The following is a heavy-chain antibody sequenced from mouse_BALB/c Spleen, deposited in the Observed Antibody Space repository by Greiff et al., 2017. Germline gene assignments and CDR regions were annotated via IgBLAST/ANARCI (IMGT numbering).Heavy chain of an antibody. V-gene: IGHV5-6-5*01. J-gene: IGHJ2*01. D-gene: IGHD1-2*01. CDR3: AKFITTAQGFDY. CDR1: GFTFSSYA. CDR2: ISSGGST. Sequence: EVQVVESGGGLVKPGGSLKLSCAASGFTFSSYAMSWVRQTPEKRLEWVASISSGGSTYYPDSVKGRFTISRDNARNILYLQMSSLRSEDTAMYYCAKFITTAQGFDYWGQGTTLTVSS.